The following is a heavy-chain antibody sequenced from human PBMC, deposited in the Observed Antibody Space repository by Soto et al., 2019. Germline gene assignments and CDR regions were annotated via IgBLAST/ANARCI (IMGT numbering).Heavy chain of an antibody. Sequence: VQLQESGPGLVKASETLSLTCTVSGGSINDFYWSWIRQPPGKGLEWIGYIYYSGSTDYNPSLKGRVTISVDTSKNQFSLKLRSVTAADTAVYYCARVGGVAARTFDYWGQGTLVTVSS. D-gene: IGHD6-6*01. J-gene: IGHJ4*02. CDR1: GGSINDFY. CDR3: ARVGGVAARTFDY. V-gene: IGHV4-59*01. CDR2: IYYSGST.